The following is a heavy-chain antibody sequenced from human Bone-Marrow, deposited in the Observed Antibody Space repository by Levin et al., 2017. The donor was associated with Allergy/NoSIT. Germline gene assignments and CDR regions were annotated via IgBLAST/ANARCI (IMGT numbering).Heavy chain of an antibody. CDR3: ARHSGSYNGVDY. CDR1: GYSISSDYY. D-gene: IGHD1-26*01. J-gene: IGHJ4*02. CDR2: IWHTGST. Sequence: SETLSLTCSVSGYSISSDYYWGWIRLPPGKVLEWIGSIWHTGSTYYNPSLQSRVTISSDRSQNQFSLELRSMTAADTAVYYCARHSGSYNGVDYWGQGILVTVSS. V-gene: IGHV4-38-2*01.